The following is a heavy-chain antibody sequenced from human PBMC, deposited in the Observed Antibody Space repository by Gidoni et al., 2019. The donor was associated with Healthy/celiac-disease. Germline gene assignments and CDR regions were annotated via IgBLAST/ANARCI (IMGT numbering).Heavy chain of an antibody. CDR2: ISNDGSIE. CDR1: GFPSSSYG. CDR3: AKVKGSYLYYFDY. Sequence: QVQLVESGGGVVQPGRSLRLPCAASGFPSSSYGMHWVRQAPGKGLEWVAVISNDGSIENYADSVKGRFTISRDNSKNTLYLQMNSLRAEDTGVYYCAKVKGSYLYYFDYWGQGTLVTVSS. V-gene: IGHV3-30*18. D-gene: IGHD1-26*01. J-gene: IGHJ4*02.